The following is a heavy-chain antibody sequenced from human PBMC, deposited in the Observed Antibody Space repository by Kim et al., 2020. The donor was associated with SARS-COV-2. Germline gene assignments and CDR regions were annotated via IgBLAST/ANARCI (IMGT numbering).Heavy chain of an antibody. CDR2: IYYSGST. V-gene: IGHV4-59*01. Sequence: SETLSLTCTVSGGSISSYYWSWIRQPPGKGLEWIGYIYYSGSTNYNPSLKSRVTISVDTSKNQFSLKLSYVTAADTAVYYCARAQRCGGSCYSFDYLGQG. CDR3: ARAQRCGGSCYSFDY. J-gene: IGHJ4*02. CDR1: GGSISSYY. D-gene: IGHD2-15*01.